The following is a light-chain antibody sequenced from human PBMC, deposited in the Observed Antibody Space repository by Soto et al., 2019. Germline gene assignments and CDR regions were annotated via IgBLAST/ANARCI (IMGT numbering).Light chain of an antibody. V-gene: IGKV3-11*01. CDR1: QSVSSY. CDR2: DAS. CDR3: QRRSNWPPYT. Sequence: EIVLTQSPATLSLSPGERATLSCRASQSVSSYLAWYQQKPGQAPRLLIYDASNRATGIPARFSGSGSGTDFTFTISSLEPEDFAVYYCQRRSNWPPYTFGQGTKLEIK. J-gene: IGKJ2*01.